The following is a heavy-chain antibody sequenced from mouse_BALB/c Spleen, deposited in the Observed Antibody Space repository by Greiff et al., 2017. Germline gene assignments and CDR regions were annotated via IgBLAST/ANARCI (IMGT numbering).Heavy chain of an antibody. CDR1: GFTFSSYT. V-gene: IGHV5-6-4*01. Sequence: EVHLVESGGGLVKPGGSLKLSCAASGFTFSSYTMSWVRQTPDKRLEWVATISSGGSYTYYPDSVKGRFTISRDNAKNTLYLQMSSLKSEDTALYYCTRDRAQWGQGTTLTVSS. CDR2: ISSGGSYT. CDR3: TRDRAQ. D-gene: IGHD3-1*01. J-gene: IGHJ2*01.